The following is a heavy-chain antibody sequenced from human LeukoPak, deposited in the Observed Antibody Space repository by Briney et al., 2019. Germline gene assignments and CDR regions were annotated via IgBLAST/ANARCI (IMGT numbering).Heavy chain of an antibody. J-gene: IGHJ4*02. CDR1: GGSFSGYY. D-gene: IGHD5-18*01. CDR3: ARPKGYTYANYFDY. CDR2: INHSGST. V-gene: IGHV4-34*01. Sequence: PSETLSLTCAVYGGSFSGYYWSWIRQPPGKGLEWIGEINHSGSTNYNQSLKSRVTISIDTSKNQFYLPLNSVTAADTAVYYCARPKGYTYANYFDYWGQGTLVTVSS.